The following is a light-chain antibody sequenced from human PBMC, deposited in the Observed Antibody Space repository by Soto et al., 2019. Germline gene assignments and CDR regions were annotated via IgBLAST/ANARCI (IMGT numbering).Light chain of an antibody. CDR3: SSYTSSSTVV. Sequence: QSALTQPASVSGSPGQSITISCTGTSSDVGGYNYVSWYQQHPGKAPKLMIYDVTSRPSGVSNRFSGSKSGSTASLTISGLQAEDEGDYYCSSYTSSSTVVFGGGTKLTVL. CDR1: SSDVGGYNY. J-gene: IGLJ2*01. CDR2: DVT. V-gene: IGLV2-14*03.